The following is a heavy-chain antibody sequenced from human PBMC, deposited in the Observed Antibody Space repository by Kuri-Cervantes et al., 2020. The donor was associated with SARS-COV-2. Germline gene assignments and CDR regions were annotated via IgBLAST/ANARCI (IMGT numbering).Heavy chain of an antibody. V-gene: IGHV4-61*01. CDR2: IFHTGSN. CDR1: GASMSDPMSHYY. Sequence: SETLSLTCTVSGASMSDPMSHYYWTWIRLTPGKGLEWIGYIFHTGSNSQNPPLTSRVTISLDTSKNQFSLSLNSVTPADTAVYYCATKLFGEHWFDPWGQGILVTVSS. J-gene: IGHJ5*01. D-gene: IGHD3-10*01. CDR3: ATKLFGEHWFDP.